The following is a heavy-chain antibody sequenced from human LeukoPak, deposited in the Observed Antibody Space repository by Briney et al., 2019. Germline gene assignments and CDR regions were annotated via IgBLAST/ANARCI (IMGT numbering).Heavy chain of an antibody. CDR3: ARDGSRSLDTATYYFDY. V-gene: IGHV1-69*01. D-gene: IGHD5-18*01. Sequence: SVKVSCKASGGTFSSYAINWVRQAPGQGLEWMGGIIPIFGTANYTQKFQGRVTITADESTSTAYMELSSLRSEDTAVYYCARDGSRSLDTATYYFDYWGQGTLVTVSS. J-gene: IGHJ4*02. CDR2: IIPIFGTA. CDR1: GGTFSSYA.